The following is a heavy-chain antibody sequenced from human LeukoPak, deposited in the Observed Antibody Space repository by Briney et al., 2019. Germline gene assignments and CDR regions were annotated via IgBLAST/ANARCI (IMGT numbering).Heavy chain of an antibody. V-gene: IGHV1-69*10. D-gene: IGHD3-16*01. J-gene: IGHJ4*02. Sequence: SVKVSCKASGYTFTGYYMHWVRQAPGQGLEWMGGIIPIFGIANYAQKFQGRVTITADKSTSTAYMELSSLRSEDTAVYYCARGWGEPPFGGLSRFDYWGQGTLVTVSS. CDR2: IIPIFGIA. CDR1: GYTFTGYY. CDR3: ARGWGEPPFGGLSRFDY.